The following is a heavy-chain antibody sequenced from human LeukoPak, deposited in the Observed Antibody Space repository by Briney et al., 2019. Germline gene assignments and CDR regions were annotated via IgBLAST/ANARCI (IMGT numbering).Heavy chain of an antibody. CDR3: VLTAMDGRDY. J-gene: IGHJ4*02. Sequence: GGSLRLSCAASGFTFSSYSMNWVRQAPGKGLEWVSSISSSSSYIYYADSVKGRFTISRDNAKNSLYLRMNSLRAEDTAVYYCVLTAMDGRDYWGQGTLVTVSS. V-gene: IGHV3-21*01. CDR2: ISSSSSYI. D-gene: IGHD5-18*01. CDR1: GFTFSSYS.